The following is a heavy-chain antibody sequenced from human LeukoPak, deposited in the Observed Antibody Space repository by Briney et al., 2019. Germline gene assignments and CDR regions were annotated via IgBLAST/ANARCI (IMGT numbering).Heavy chain of an antibody. D-gene: IGHD3-10*01. CDR2: ISYDGSYK. CDR1: GFTFSSYS. J-gene: IGHJ4*02. V-gene: IGHV3-30*04. Sequence: GGSLRLSCAAPGFTFSSYSMHWVRQAPGKGLEGVAFISYDGSYKYYADSVKGRFTISRDNSKNTLYVQMNSLRAEDTAVYYCAGSQFGSGSYYNIDYWGQGTLVTVSS. CDR3: AGSQFGSGSYYNIDY.